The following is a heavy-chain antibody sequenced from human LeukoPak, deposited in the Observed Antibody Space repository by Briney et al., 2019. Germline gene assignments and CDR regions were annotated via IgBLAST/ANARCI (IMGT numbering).Heavy chain of an antibody. CDR3: ARDQPTVTTFGSFYYGMDV. D-gene: IGHD4-11*01. CDR1: GFTFSSYA. J-gene: IGHJ6*02. V-gene: IGHV3-21*01. CDR2: ISSGSSYI. Sequence: GESLRLSCAASGFTFSSYAMSWVRQAPGKGLEWVSSISSGSSYIYYADPVKGRFTISRDNAKNSLYLQMNSLRAEDTAVYYCARDQPTVTTFGSFYYGMDVWGQGTTVAVSS.